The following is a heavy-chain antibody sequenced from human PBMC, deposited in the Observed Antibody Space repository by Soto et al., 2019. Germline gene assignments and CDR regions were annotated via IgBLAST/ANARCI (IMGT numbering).Heavy chain of an antibody. CDR1: GFTFSSYG. J-gene: IGHJ6*02. CDR2: IWYDGSNK. D-gene: IGHD3-22*01. Sequence: GGSLRLSCAASGFTFSSYGMHWVRQAPGNGLEWVAVIWYDGSNKYYADSVKGRFTISRDNSKNTLYLQMNSLRAEDTAVYYCARSRVYYDSSGYYYYYYGMDVWGQGTTVTVSS. V-gene: IGHV3-33*01. CDR3: ARSRVYYDSSGYYYYYYGMDV.